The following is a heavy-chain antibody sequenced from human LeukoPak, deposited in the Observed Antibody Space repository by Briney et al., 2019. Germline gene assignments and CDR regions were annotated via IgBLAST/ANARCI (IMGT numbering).Heavy chain of an antibody. V-gene: IGHV4-59*08. CDR3: ARLSTTSGWYSWFDP. Sequence: SETLSPTCAVSGGSISNYYWSWLRQPPGQGLECIGYIYYTGSTTYNPSLKSRVTISVDSSKNQFSLRLSSVTAADTAVYYCARLSTTSGWYSWFDPWGQGTLVTVSS. CDR1: GGSISNYY. CDR2: IYYTGST. J-gene: IGHJ5*02. D-gene: IGHD6-19*01.